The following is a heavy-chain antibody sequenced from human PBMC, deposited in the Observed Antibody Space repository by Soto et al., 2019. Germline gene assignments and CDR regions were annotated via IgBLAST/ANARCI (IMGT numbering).Heavy chain of an antibody. CDR1: GFTFSSYW. CDR3: ARASLYYDILTGYQHYFDY. J-gene: IGHJ4*02. Sequence: GGSLRLSYAASGFTFSSYWMSWVRQAPGKGLEWVANIKQDGSEKYYVDSVKGRFTISRDNAKNSLYLQMNSLRAEDTAVYYCARASLYYDILTGYQHYFDYWGQGTLVTVSS. V-gene: IGHV3-7*01. D-gene: IGHD3-9*01. CDR2: IKQDGSEK.